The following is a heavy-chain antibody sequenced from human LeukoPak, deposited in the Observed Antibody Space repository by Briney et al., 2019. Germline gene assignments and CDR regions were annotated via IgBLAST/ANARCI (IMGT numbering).Heavy chain of an antibody. CDR3: ARQLYSSGWYDY. D-gene: IGHD6-19*01. CDR2: IYYSGST. V-gene: IGHV4-59*08. CDR1: GGSISSYY. Sequence: SETLSLTCTVSGGSISSYYWSWIRQPPGKGLEWIGYIYYSGSTNYNPSLKSRVTISVDTSKNQLSLKLSSVTAADTAVYYCARQLYSSGWYDYWGQGTLVTVSS. J-gene: IGHJ4*02.